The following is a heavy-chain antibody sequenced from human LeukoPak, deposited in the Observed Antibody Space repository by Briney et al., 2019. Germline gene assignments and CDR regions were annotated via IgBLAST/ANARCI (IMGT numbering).Heavy chain of an antibody. Sequence: SETLSLTCTVSGGSISSGDYYWSWIRQPPGKGLEWIGYIYYSGSTYYNPSLKSRVTISVDTSKNQFSLKLSSVTAADTAVYYCATSLSRYSYGRRYYYYGMDVWGQGTTVTVSS. V-gene: IGHV4-30-4*01. D-gene: IGHD5-18*01. CDR1: GGSISSGDYY. CDR2: IYYSGST. CDR3: ATSLSRYSYGRRYYYYGMDV. J-gene: IGHJ6*02.